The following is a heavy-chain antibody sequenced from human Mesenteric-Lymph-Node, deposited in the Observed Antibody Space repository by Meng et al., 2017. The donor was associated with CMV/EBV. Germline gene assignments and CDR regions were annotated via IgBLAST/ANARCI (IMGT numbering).Heavy chain of an antibody. Sequence: GGFLRLSCAAPGSTSSSYSMNWVRQAPGKGLEWVSYIDSSGSNMYYANSVKGRFTISRDNAKNSLFLQMNSLRVEDTAVYYCARDRLGRYYYGMDVWGQGTTVTVSS. CDR3: ARDRLGRYYYGMDV. D-gene: IGHD5/OR15-5a*01. CDR2: IDSSGSNM. V-gene: IGHV3-21*05. J-gene: IGHJ6*02. CDR1: GSTSSSYS.